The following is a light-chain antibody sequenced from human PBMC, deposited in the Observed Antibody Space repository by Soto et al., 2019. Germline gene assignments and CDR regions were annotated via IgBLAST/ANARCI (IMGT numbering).Light chain of an antibody. CDR1: QSISTS. Sequence: EIVMTQSPATLSVSPGERVSLSCRASQSISTSLAWYHQRPGQAPSLLIYGASTRATGIPARFSASGSATEFTLTISSLQSEDFGVYYCQQYNDWPPMYTFGQGTKLDI. V-gene: IGKV3D-15*01. CDR3: QQYNDWPPMYT. CDR2: GAS. J-gene: IGKJ2*01.